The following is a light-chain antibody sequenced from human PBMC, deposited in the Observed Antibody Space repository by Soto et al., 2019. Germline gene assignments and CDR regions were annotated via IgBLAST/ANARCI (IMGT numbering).Light chain of an antibody. V-gene: IGKV3-20*01. J-gene: IGKJ2*01. Sequence: EIVLTQSPGTLSLSPGERATLSCRASQSVSSSYLAWYRQKPGQTPRLLIYDASSRATGIPDRFSGSGSGTDFTLTISRLEPEDVAVYYCQLYGSSPPYTFGQGTKLEIK. CDR1: QSVSSSY. CDR2: DAS. CDR3: QLYGSSPPYT.